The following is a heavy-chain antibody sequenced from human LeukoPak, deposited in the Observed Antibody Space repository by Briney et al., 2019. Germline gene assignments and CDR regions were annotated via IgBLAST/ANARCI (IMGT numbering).Heavy chain of an antibody. CDR1: GFTFSGFE. J-gene: IGHJ3*02. CDR2: ITSSGSTI. CDR3: ARDSVAGSQDTFDM. D-gene: IGHD6-19*01. Sequence: GGSLRLSCATSGFTFSGFEMNWVRQAPGKGLEWVSYITSSGSTIYYADSVKGRFTISRDNAKNSLYLQMNSLRAEDTAVYYCARDSVAGSQDTFDMWGQGTMVTVSS. V-gene: IGHV3-48*03.